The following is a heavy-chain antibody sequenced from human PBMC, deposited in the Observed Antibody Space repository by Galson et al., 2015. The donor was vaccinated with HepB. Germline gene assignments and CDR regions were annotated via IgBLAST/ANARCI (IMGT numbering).Heavy chain of an antibody. V-gene: IGHV3-33*08. CDR1: GSTFNTYG. Sequence: SLRLSCAASGSTFNTYGMHWVRQAPGKGLEWVAVIWYDGSNKYYVDSVKGRFTISRDNSKNTLYLQMNSLRAEDTAVYYCARGTRGVVTYTYYYYGMDVWGQGTTVTVSS. CDR2: IWYDGSNK. CDR3: ARGTRGVVTYTYYYYGMDV. J-gene: IGHJ6*02. D-gene: IGHD2-15*01.